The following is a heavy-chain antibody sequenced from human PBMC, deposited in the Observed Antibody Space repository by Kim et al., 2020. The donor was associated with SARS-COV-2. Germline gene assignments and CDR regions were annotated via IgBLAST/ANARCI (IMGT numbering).Heavy chain of an antibody. CDR3: ARPSRGYSYGLITAEYFQH. Sequence: SETLSLTCAVYGGSFSGYYWSWIRQPPGKGLEWIGEINHSGSTNYNPSLKSRVTISVDTSKNQFSLKLSSVTAADTAVYYCARPSRGYSYGLITAEYFQHWGQGTLVTVSS. CDR1: GGSFSGYY. V-gene: IGHV4-34*01. J-gene: IGHJ1*01. D-gene: IGHD5-18*01. CDR2: INHSGST.